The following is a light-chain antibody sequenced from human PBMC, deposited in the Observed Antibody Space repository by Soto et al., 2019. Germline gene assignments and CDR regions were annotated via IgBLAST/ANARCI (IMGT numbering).Light chain of an antibody. CDR3: QQYYNTPLT. Sequence: DIFITQSPQSLAVSLGDRATINRKSSRRVLYSSNNKNYLTWYQQKPGKPPKLXIYSASTRESGVPERFSGSVSGTDFTLTISNLQAEDVAVYYCQQYYNTPLTFGGGTKVDIK. J-gene: IGKJ4*01. V-gene: IGKV4-1*01. CDR2: SAS. CDR1: RRVLYSSNNKNY.